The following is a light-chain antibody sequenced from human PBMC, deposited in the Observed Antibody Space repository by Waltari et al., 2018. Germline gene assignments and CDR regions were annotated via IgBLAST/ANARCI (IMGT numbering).Light chain of an antibody. Sequence: MGLPQSPAALSLSPGERATFSCGASQSVSSTFLAWYQQRPGQAPRLLIYGASSRATGIPDRFSGSGSGTDFTLTISRLEPEDFAVYYCQQYGSSPWTFGQGTKVEVK. V-gene: IGKV3-20*01. CDR2: GAS. J-gene: IGKJ1*01. CDR3: QQYGSSPWT. CDR1: QSVSSTF.